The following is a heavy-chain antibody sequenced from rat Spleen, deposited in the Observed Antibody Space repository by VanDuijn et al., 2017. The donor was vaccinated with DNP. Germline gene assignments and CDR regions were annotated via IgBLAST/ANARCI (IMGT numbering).Heavy chain of an antibody. D-gene: IGHD1-11*01. CDR1: GFTFSDYN. Sequence: EVQLVESGGGLVKPGRSLKLSCAASGFTFSDYNMAWVRQAPMKGLEWVATISSSGSRTYYPDSVKGRFTSSRDNVKSSLYLQMNSLKSEDTATYYCARAVNYGGSPYWFDYWGQGVMVTVSS. CDR2: ISSSGSRT. CDR3: ARAVNYGGSPYWFDY. J-gene: IGHJ2*01. V-gene: IGHV5-7*01.